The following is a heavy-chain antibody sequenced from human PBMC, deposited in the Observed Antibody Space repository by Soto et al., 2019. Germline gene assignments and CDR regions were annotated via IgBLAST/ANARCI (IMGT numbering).Heavy chain of an antibody. J-gene: IGHJ6*02. D-gene: IGHD3-22*01. V-gene: IGHV4-59*01. CDR1: GGSTSSYY. CDR2: IYYSGST. CDR3: ARYHYYDSSGYQNYGMDV. Sequence: PSETLSLTCTVSGGSTSSYYWSWIRQPPGKGLEWIGYIYYSGSTNYNPSLKSRVTISVDTSKNQFSLKLSSVTAADTAVYYCARYHYYDSSGYQNYGMDVWGQGTTVTVSS.